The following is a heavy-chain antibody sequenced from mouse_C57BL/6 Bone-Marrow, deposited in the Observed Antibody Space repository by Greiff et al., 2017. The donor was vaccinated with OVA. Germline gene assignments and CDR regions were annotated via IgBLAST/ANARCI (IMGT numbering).Heavy chain of an antibody. Sequence: EVQLQQSGPELVKPGASVKISCKASGYTFTDYYMNWVKQSHGKSLEWIGDINPNNGGTSYNQKFKGKATLTVDKSSSTAYMELRSLTSEDSAVYYCARRGDYFDYWGQGTTLTVSS. CDR1: GYTFTDYY. CDR2: INPNNGGT. CDR3: ARRGDYFDY. J-gene: IGHJ2*01. V-gene: IGHV1-26*01.